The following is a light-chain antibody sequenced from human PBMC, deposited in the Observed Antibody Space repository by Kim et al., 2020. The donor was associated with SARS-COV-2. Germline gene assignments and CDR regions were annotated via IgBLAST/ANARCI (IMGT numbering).Light chain of an antibody. J-gene: IGKJ1*01. CDR2: DAS. Sequence: EIILTQSPATLSLSPGERATLSCRASQSVVSYLGWYQQKPGQAPRLLIYDASNRASGIPARFFGGGYGTDFTLTISSLEPEDFVIYYCQQRSSWPWTFGQGTKVEIK. V-gene: IGKV3-11*01. CDR3: QQRSSWPWT. CDR1: QSVVSY.